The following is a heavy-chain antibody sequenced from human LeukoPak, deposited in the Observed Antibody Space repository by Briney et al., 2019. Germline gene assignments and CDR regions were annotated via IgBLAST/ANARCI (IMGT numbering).Heavy chain of an antibody. Sequence: ASVKVSCKASGGTFSSYAISWVRQAPGQGLEWMARIIPIFGTANYAQKFQGRVTITTDESTSTAYMELSSLRSEDTAVYYCARDFYDSSGYYYVPDYWGQGTLVTVSS. D-gene: IGHD3-22*01. CDR3: ARDFYDSSGYYYVPDY. V-gene: IGHV1-69*05. CDR1: GGTFSSYA. CDR2: IIPIFGTA. J-gene: IGHJ4*02.